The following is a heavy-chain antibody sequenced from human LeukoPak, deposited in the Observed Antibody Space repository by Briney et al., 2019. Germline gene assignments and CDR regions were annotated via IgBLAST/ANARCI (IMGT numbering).Heavy chain of an antibody. CDR3: AREDYGDYTRSRAFDI. CDR1: RGSISSGGYY. V-gene: IGHV4-39*07. CDR2: IYYTGST. J-gene: IGHJ3*02. Sequence: SETLSLTCTVSRGSISSGGYYWGWIRQPPGKGLEWIGSIYYTGSTYYNPSLKSRVTISVDTSKNQFSLKLSSVTAADTAVYYCAREDYGDYTRSRAFDIWGQGTMVTVSS. D-gene: IGHD4-17*01.